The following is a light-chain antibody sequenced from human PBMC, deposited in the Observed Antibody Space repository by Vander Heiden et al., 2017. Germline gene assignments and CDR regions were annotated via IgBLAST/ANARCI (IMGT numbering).Light chain of an antibody. CDR3: QQRDSTPCT. J-gene: IGKJ2*02. Sequence: DIQMTQSPSSLSASVGDRVTITCRASQSISSYLNWYQQKPGKAPKLLIYAASSLKSGVPSRFSGSGSGTDFTLTISRRQPEDFATYYCQQRDSTPCTFGQGTKVDIK. CDR1: QSISSY. CDR2: AAS. V-gene: IGKV1-39*01.